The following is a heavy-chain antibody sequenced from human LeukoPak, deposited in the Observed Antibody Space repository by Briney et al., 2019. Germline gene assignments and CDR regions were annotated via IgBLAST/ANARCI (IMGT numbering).Heavy chain of an antibody. V-gene: IGHV1-2*02. CDR2: INPKSGAS. D-gene: IGHD2-21*02. CDR1: GYTITDYY. Sequence: ASVKVSCKASGYTITDYYIYWVRQAPGQGLECMGWINPKSGASTYVQKFHGRVTLTRDTSISTAYMELRTLRCNDTSIYYCARDVETGSWGQGTLVTVSS. J-gene: IGHJ5*02. CDR3: ARDVETGS.